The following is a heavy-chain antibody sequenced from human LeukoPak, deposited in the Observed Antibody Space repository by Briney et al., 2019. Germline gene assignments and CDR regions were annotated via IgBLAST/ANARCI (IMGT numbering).Heavy chain of an antibody. Sequence: SETLSLSCTVSGGSISSYYRSWIRQPPGKGLEWIGYIYYSGSTNYNPSLKSRVTISVDTSKNQFSLKLSSVTAADTAVYYCAREVLNCFDTWGQGTLVTVSS. J-gene: IGHJ5*02. D-gene: IGHD3-3*01. CDR2: IYYSGST. CDR3: AREVLNCFDT. V-gene: IGHV4-59*01. CDR1: GGSISSYY.